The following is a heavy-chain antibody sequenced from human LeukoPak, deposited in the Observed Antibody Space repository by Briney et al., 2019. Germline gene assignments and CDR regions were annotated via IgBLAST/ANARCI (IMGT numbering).Heavy chain of an antibody. J-gene: IGHJ6*03. CDR1: GFTFSSYG. D-gene: IGHD3-10*01. CDR3: AKDPSAGWFVSYYMDV. Sequence: GGSLRLSCAASGFTFSSYGMSWVRQAPGKGLEWVSAISGSGGSTYYADSVKGRFTISRDNSKNTLYLQMNSLRAEDTAVYYCAKDPSAGWFVSYYMDVWGKGTTVTISS. V-gene: IGHV3-23*01. CDR2: ISGSGGST.